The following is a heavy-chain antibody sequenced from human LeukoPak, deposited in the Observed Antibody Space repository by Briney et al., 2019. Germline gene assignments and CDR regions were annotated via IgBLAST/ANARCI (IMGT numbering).Heavy chain of an antibody. CDR1: GASISSYY. CDR3: ARGYSYDDY. V-gene: IGHV4-59*01. Sequence: SETLSLTCTVSGASISSYYWTWIRQPPGQGLEWIGYVYNSGSIRYNPSLRGRVTTSVDTSKNQFSLRLTSVTAADTAVYYCARGYSYDDYWGQGTLVTVSS. J-gene: IGHJ4*02. D-gene: IGHD5-18*01. CDR2: VYNSGSI.